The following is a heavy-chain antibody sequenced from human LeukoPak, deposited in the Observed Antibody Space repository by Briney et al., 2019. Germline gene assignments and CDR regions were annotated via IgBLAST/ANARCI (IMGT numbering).Heavy chain of an antibody. Sequence: GGSLRLSCAVSAFTFSGSAIHWVRQATGKGLEWDGRIRSKANNYATAYAASVEGRFTISRDDSKSTAYLQMNSLKTEDTAVYYCTRLTGADDFDIWGQGTMVTVSS. V-gene: IGHV3-73*01. CDR2: IRSKANNYAT. D-gene: IGHD3-10*01. CDR3: TRLTGADDFDI. CDR1: AFTFSGSA. J-gene: IGHJ3*02.